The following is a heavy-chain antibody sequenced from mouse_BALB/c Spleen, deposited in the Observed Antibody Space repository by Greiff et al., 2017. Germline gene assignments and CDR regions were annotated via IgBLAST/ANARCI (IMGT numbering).Heavy chain of an antibody. CDR1: GFSLTDYG. Sequence: QVQLKESGPGLVAPSQSLSITCTVSGFSLTDYGVSWIRQPPGKGLEWLGVIWGGGSTYYNSALKSRLSISKDNSKSQVFLKLNSLQTDDTATYYCAKLRYYYGSPYLAMDYWGQGTSVTVSA. V-gene: IGHV2-6-5*01. D-gene: IGHD1-1*01. CDR2: IWGGGST. J-gene: IGHJ4*01. CDR3: AKLRYYYGSPYLAMDY.